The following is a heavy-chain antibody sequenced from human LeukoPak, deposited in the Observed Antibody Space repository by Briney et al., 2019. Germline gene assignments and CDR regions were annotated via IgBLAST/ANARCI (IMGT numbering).Heavy chain of an antibody. Sequence: SETLSHTCAVYGGSFSGYYWSWIRQPPGKGLEWIGEINHSGSTNYNPSLKRRVTISVDTSKNQFSLKLSYVTAADTAVYYCARLRQYDYVWGRYRYGSSWFDYWGQGTLVTVSS. D-gene: IGHD3-16*02. CDR3: ARLRQYDYVWGRYRYGSSWFDY. CDR1: GGSFSGYY. V-gene: IGHV4-34*01. CDR2: INHSGST. J-gene: IGHJ4*02.